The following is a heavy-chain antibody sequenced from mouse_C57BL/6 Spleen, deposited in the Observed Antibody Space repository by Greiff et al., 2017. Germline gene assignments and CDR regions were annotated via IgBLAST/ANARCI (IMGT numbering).Heavy chain of an antibody. J-gene: IGHJ1*03. CDR1: GYTFTSYW. Sequence: VQLQQPGAELVRPGSSVKLSCKAPGYTFTSYWMDWVKQRPILGLEWIGNIDPSDSDTHYNQKFKDKATLTVDKSSSTAYMQLSSLTSEDSAVYYCAREGWLLRDFDGWGTGTTVTVSS. CDR2: IDPSDSDT. V-gene: IGHV1-52*01. D-gene: IGHD2-3*01. CDR3: AREGWLLRDFDG.